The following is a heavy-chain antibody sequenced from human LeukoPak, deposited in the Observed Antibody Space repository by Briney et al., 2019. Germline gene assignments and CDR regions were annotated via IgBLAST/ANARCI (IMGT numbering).Heavy chain of an antibody. V-gene: IGHV3-74*01. CDR2: INSDGSST. Sequence: GGSLRLSCAASGFTFSSYWMHWVRQAPGKGLVWVSRINSDGSSTSYADSVKGRFTISRDNAKNTLYLQMNSLRAEDTAVYYCAKKGYYDSSPFTWGQEPWSPSPQ. CDR1: GFTFSSYW. CDR3: AKKGYYDSSPFT. D-gene: IGHD3-22*01. J-gene: IGHJ5*01.